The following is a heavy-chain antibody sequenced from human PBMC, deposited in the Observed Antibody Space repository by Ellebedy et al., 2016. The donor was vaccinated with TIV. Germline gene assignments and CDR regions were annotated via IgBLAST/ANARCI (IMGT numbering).Heavy chain of an antibody. CDR1: GGSISSYY. CDR2: IYYSGST. J-gene: IGHJ4*02. CDR3: ARGDCSGGSCYWDY. D-gene: IGHD2-15*01. Sequence: MPSETLSLTCTVSGGSISSYYWSWIRQPPGKGLEWIGYIYYSGSTNYNPSLKSRVTISVDTSKNQFSLKLSSVTAADTAVYYCARGDCSGGSCYWDYWGQGTLVTVSS. V-gene: IGHV4-59*01.